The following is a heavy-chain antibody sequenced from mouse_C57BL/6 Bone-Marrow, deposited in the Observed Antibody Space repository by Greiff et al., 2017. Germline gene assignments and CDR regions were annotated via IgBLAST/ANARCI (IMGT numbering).Heavy chain of an antibody. V-gene: IGHV1-9*01. CDR1: GYTFTGYW. D-gene: IGHD2-4*01. CDR2: ILPGSGST. CDR3: AREVDYDYDAPYFDY. Sequence: VKLQQSGAELMKPGASVKLSCKATGYTFTGYWIEWVKQRPGHGLEWIGEILPGSGSTNYNEKFKGKATFTAGTSSNTAYMKLSSLTTEDSAIYYCAREVDYDYDAPYFDYWGQGTTLTVS. J-gene: IGHJ2*01.